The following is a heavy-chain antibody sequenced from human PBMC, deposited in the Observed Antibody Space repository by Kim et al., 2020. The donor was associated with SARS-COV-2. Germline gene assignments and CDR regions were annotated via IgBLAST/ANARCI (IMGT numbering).Heavy chain of an antibody. J-gene: IGHJ6*02. D-gene: IGHD3-10*01. CDR1: GGTFSSYA. Sequence: SVKVSCKASGGTFSSYAISWVRQAPGQGLEWMGGIIPIFGTANYAQKFQGRVTITADESTSTAYMELSSLRSEDTAVYYCARESRKYYGSGSYYNVPVYYYGMDVWGQGTTVTVSS. CDR2: IIPIFGTA. V-gene: IGHV1-69*13. CDR3: ARESRKYYGSGSYYNVPVYYYGMDV.